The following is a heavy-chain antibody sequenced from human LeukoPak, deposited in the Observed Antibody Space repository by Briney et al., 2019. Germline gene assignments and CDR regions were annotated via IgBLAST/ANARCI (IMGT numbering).Heavy chain of an antibody. CDR1: GGSISSSSYY. J-gene: IGHJ4*02. CDR2: IYYSGST. Sequence: SQTLSLTCTVSGGSISSSSYYWGWIRQPPGKGLEWIGSIYYSGSTYYNPSLKSRVTISVDTSKNQFSLKLSSVTAADTAVYYCARRTVYYYDSSGLDYRGQGTLVTVSS. D-gene: IGHD3-22*01. CDR3: ARRTVYYYDSSGLDY. V-gene: IGHV4-39*01.